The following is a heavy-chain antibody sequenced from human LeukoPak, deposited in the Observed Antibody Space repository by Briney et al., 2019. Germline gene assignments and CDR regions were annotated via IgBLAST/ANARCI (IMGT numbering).Heavy chain of an antibody. CDR3: ASTYDSSGYYSPSWFDP. D-gene: IGHD3-22*01. J-gene: IGHJ5*02. Sequence: SVKVSCKASGGTFSSYAISWVRQAPGQGLEWMGGSIPIFGTANYAQKFQGRVTITTDESTSTAYMELSSLRSEDTAVYYCASTYDSSGYYSPSWFDPWGQGTLVTVSS. CDR1: GGTFSSYA. V-gene: IGHV1-69*05. CDR2: SIPIFGTA.